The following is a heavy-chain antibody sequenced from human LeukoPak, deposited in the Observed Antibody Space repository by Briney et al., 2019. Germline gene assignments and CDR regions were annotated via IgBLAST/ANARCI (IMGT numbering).Heavy chain of an antibody. J-gene: IGHJ4*02. CDR2: ILYSGTT. Sequence: PSETLSLTCTVSGGSISSSTYYWGWIRQPPGKGLEWIGSILYSGTTYYNASLKSRVTISVDTSKNQFSLKLGSVTAADTAIYYCARLYCSRTSCYYSNWGQGTLVTVSS. CDR1: GGSISSSTYY. CDR3: ARLYCSRTSCYYSN. V-gene: IGHV4-39*07. D-gene: IGHD2-2*01.